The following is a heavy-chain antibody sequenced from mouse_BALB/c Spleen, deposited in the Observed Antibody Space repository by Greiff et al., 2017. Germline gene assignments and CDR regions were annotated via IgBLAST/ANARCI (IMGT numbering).Heavy chain of an antibody. CDR1: GFSLTSYG. D-gene: IGHD2-3*01. Sequence: VKLVESGPGLVAPSQSLSITCTVSGFSLTSYGVHWVRQPPGKGLEWLGVIWAGGSTNYNSALMSRLSISKDNSKSQVFLKMNSLQTDDTAMYYCANDGYQVYAMDYWGQGTSVTVSS. V-gene: IGHV2-9*02. J-gene: IGHJ4*01. CDR2: IWAGGST. CDR3: ANDGYQVYAMDY.